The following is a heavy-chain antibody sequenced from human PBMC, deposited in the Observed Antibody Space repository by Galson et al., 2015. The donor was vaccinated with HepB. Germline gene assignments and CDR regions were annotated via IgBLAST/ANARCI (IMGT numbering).Heavy chain of an antibody. Sequence: SVKVSCKASGYTFTSYDINWVRQATGQGLEWMGWMNPNSGNTGYAQKFQGRVTMTRNTSISTAYMELGSLRSEDTAVYYCARTQLGYCTNGVCYTLWYFDLWGRGTLVTVSS. CDR2: MNPNSGNT. D-gene: IGHD2-8*01. J-gene: IGHJ2*01. V-gene: IGHV1-8*01. CDR3: ARTQLGYCTNGVCYTLWYFDL. CDR1: GYTFTSYD.